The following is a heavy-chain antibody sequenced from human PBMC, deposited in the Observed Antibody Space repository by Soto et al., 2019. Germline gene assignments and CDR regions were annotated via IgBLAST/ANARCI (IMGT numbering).Heavy chain of an antibody. J-gene: IGHJ5*02. CDR2: INHSGSA. V-gene: IGHV4-34*01. D-gene: IGHD3-22*01. CDR1: GASFSGYY. CDR3: ARDFFDSSDYTTNWFDP. Sequence: TSETLSLTCAVYGASFSGYYWSWIRQPPGKGLEWIGEINHSGSADYNPSLKSRVTISVDTSKNQFSLKLTSVTAADAALYYCARDFFDSSDYTTNWFDPWGQGTLVTVSS.